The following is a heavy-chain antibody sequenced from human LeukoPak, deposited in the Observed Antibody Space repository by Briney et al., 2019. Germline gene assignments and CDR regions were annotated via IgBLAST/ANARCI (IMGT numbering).Heavy chain of an antibody. J-gene: IGHJ4*02. CDR1: GFTVSSNY. Sequence: GGSLRLSCAASGFTVSSNYMSWVRQAPGKGLEWVSVIYSGGSTYYADSVKGRFTISRDNSKNTVYLQINSLRADDTAIYYCAKESPYTSPRNYYFDYWGQGTLVTVSS. D-gene: IGHD1-14*01. CDR3: AKESPYTSPRNYYFDY. V-gene: IGHV3-53*01. CDR2: IYSGGST.